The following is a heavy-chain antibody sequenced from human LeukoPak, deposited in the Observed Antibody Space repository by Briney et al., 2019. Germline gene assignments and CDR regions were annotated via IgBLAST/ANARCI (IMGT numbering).Heavy chain of an antibody. V-gene: IGHV3-30*04. Sequence: GGSLRLSCAASGFTFCSYAMHWVRQAPGKGLEWGAVISYDGSNKYYADSVKGRFTISRDNSKNTLYLQMNSLRAEDTAVYYCAKGGYCSGGSCRNNWFDPWGQGTLVTVSS. CDR3: AKGGYCSGGSCRNNWFDP. CDR1: GFTFCSYA. D-gene: IGHD2-15*01. CDR2: ISYDGSNK. J-gene: IGHJ5*02.